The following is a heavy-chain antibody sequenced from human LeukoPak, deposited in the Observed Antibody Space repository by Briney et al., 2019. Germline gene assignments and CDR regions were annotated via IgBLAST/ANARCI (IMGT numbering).Heavy chain of an antibody. CDR3: ARDPGWYYYDSSGYLNAFDI. D-gene: IGHD3-22*01. J-gene: IGHJ3*02. CDR2: INPSGGST. Sequence: GASVKVSCKASGYTFTNYALHWVRQAPGQGLEWMGIINPSGGSTSYAQKFQGRVTMTRDMSTSTVYMELSSLRSEDTAVYYCARDPGWYYYDSSGYLNAFDIWGQGTMVTVSS. CDR1: GYTFTNYA. V-gene: IGHV1-46*01.